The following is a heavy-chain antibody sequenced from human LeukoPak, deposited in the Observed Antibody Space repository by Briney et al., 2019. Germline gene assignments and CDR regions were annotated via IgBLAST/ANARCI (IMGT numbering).Heavy chain of an antibody. CDR3: AKESEFDRSGESTDYFDY. D-gene: IGHD3-9*01. J-gene: IGHJ4*02. V-gene: IGHV4-39*07. Sequence: SETLSLTCTVSAGSISSSNYYWGWIRQPPGKGLEWIGSIYYSGNTYYNPSLKSRVTIGVDTSKNQLSLELNSMTAADTAKYYCAKESEFDRSGESTDYFDYWGQGILVTVSS. CDR1: AGSISSSNYY. CDR2: IYYSGNT.